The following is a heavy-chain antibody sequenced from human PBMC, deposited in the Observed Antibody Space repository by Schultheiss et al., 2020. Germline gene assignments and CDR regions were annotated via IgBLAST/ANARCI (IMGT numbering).Heavy chain of an antibody. D-gene: IGHD4-17*01. V-gene: IGHV4-39*07. CDR1: GGSISSNSYY. Sequence: SETLSLTCTVSGGSISSNSYYWGWIRQPPGKGLEWIGSIYYSGSTYYNPSLKSRVTISVDTSKNQFSLKLSSVTAADTAVYYCARGTTPYHFDYWGQGTLVTVSS. J-gene: IGHJ4*02. CDR2: IYYSGST. CDR3: ARGTTPYHFDY.